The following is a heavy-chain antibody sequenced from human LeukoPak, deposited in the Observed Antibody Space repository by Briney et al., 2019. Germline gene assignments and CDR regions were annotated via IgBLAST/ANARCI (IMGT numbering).Heavy chain of an antibody. D-gene: IGHD1-26*01. CDR2: IRSKAYGGTT. CDR1: GFTFGDYA. CDR3: TRGSLLVGATTFDY. V-gene: IGHV3-49*03. J-gene: IGHJ4*02. Sequence: GGSLRLSCTASGFTFGDYAMSWFRQAPGKGLEWVGFIRSKAYGGTTEYAASVKGRFTISRDDSKGIAYLQMNSLKTEDTAVYYCTRGSLLVGATTFDYWGQGTLVTVSS.